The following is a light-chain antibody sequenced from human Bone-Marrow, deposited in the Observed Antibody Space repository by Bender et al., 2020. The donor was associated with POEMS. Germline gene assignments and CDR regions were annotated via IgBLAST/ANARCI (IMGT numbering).Light chain of an antibody. V-gene: IGLV1-44*01. CDR3: AVWDDSLNGWV. CDR1: SSNIGAHA. CDR2: SSH. J-gene: IGLJ3*02. Sequence: QSVLTQPPSASGTPGQRVTISCSGGSSNIGAHAVNWYQHLPGTAPKLLIYSSHRRPSEVPDRFSGSRSGPSASLAIIGLQSDDEADYYCAVWDDSLNGWVFGGGTKLTVL.